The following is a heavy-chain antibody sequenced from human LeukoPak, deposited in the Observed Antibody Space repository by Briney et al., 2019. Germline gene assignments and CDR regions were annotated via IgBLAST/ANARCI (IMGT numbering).Heavy chain of an antibody. CDR2: VSFGSSYI. CDR3: ARASTEYSVTDGFDT. J-gene: IGHJ5*02. CDR1: GFTFRDYT. D-gene: IGHD6-6*01. Sequence: KTGGSLRLSCAASGFTFRDYTMNWVRQSPGKGLQWVSYVSFGSSYISYADSLKGRFTISRDDAKCSVYLEMTSLRAEDTAVYYCARASTEYSVTDGFDTWGPGTLVTVSS. V-gene: IGHV3-21*01.